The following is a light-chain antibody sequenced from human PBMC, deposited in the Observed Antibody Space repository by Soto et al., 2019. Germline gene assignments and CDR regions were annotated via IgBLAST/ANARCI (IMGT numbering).Light chain of an antibody. CDR3: QQYGSSSWT. CDR1: QSVSRD. V-gene: IGKV3-20*01. Sequence: EIVLTQFSATLSLSPGETVTLSCRASQSVSRDLAWYQQKPGQAPRLLIYGASTRAAGIPARFSGSGSGTEFTLTISRLEPEDFAVYYCQQYGSSSWTFGQGTKVDIK. CDR2: GAS. J-gene: IGKJ1*01.